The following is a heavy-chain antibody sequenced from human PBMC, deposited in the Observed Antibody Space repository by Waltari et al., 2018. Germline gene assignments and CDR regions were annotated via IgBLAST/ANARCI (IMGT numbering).Heavy chain of an antibody. CDR1: GLSVTGYY. J-gene: IGHJ4*02. CDR2: IYYTGTT. D-gene: IGHD5-12*01. V-gene: IGHV4-59*08. Sequence: QVQLQESGPRLVRPSDTLSLTCSVSGLSVTGYYWSWIRQPPGKGLEWIGYIYYTGTTKYTPSYESRVTISVDTSQNQVSLRVRSVTAADTAIYFCARHIRDADGYNYPVDFWGRGILATVSS. CDR3: ARHIRDADGYNYPVDF.